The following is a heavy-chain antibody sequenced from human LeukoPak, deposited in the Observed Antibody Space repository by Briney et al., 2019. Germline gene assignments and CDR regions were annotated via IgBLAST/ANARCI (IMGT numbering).Heavy chain of an antibody. Sequence: PGGSLRLSCAASGFTFSSYEMNWVRQAPGKGLEWVSYISSSGSTIYYADSVKGRFTISRDNAKNSLNLQMNSLGAEDTVVYYCARANYCFDHWGQGTLVTVSS. V-gene: IGHV3-48*03. D-gene: IGHD1-1*01. J-gene: IGHJ4*02. CDR2: ISSSGSTI. CDR1: GFTFSSYE. CDR3: ARANYCFDH.